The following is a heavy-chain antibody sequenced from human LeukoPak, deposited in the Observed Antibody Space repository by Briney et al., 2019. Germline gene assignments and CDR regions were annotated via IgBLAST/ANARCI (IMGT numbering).Heavy chain of an antibody. CDR3: ATHYYNSSGYYSPDY. CDR2: ISYDGSNK. V-gene: IGHV3-30-3*01. D-gene: IGHD3-22*01. CDR1: GFTFSSYA. Sequence: GGSLRLSCAASGFTFSSYAMYWVRQASGKGLEWVTIISYDGSNKYYADSVKGRFTISRDNSKNTLYLQMDSLRAEDTAVYYCATHYYNSSGYYSPDYWGQGTLVTVSS. J-gene: IGHJ4*02.